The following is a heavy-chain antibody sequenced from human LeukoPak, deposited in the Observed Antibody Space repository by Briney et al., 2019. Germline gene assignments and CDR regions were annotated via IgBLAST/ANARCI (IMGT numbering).Heavy chain of an antibody. Sequence: SETLSLTCTVSGGSISSYYWSWIRQPPGKGLEWIGYISYSGNTNYSPSLKSRATISVDTSKNQFSLKLSSVTAADPAVYYCASLRADYGVYYFDYWGQGTLVTVSS. CDR2: ISYSGNT. CDR3: ASLRADYGVYYFDY. CDR1: GGSISSYY. J-gene: IGHJ4*02. D-gene: IGHD4-17*01. V-gene: IGHV4-59*01.